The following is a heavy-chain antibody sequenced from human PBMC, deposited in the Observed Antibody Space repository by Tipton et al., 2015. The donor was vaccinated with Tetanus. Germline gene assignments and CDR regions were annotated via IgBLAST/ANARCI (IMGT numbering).Heavy chain of an antibody. J-gene: IGHJ4*02. CDR3: ARGFGSNWYYFDY. CDR2: IYDSYDSGST. V-gene: IGHV4-59*01. D-gene: IGHD6-13*01. Sequence: TLSLTCTVSGGSISTYFWSWIRQPPGKGLEWIGYIYDSYDSGSTKYNPFLKSRVTISVNTSKNQFSLRLTSVTAADTAVYYCARGFGSNWYYFDYWGQGTLVTVSS. CDR1: GGSISTYF.